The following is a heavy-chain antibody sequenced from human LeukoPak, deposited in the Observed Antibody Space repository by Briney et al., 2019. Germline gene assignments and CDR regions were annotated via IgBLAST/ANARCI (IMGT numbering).Heavy chain of an antibody. Sequence: YGMSWVRQAPGKGLEWISYISTSDSGSTMYFAYSVERRFTMTRDIAKNLLYLRLNNPISADTAVYYRPRDVAVVLEVVDFWGQGKLVTVSS. J-gene: IGHJ4*02. CDR1: YG. D-gene: IGHD2-15*01. CDR3: PRDVAVVLEVVDF. CDR2: ISTSDSGSTM. V-gene: IGHV3-48*03.